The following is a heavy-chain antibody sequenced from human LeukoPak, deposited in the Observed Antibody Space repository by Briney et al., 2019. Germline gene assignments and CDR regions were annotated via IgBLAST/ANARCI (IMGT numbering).Heavy chain of an antibody. V-gene: IGHV4-39*01. J-gene: IGHJ2*01. CDR1: GGSISSSFSY. D-gene: IGHD1-1*01. CDR3: ARRQNTGGHWYFDL. CDR2: IYLTGST. Sequence: SETLSLTCTVSGGSISSSFSYWGWIRQPPGKGLEWIGTIYLTGSTHYNPSLKGRLTFSVDPSKNQFSLNLSSVTAADTAVYYCARRQNTGGHWYFDLWRRGTPVTVSS.